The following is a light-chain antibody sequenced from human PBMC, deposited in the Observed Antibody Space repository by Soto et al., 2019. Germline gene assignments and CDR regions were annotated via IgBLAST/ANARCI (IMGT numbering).Light chain of an antibody. CDR1: QSVSSNF. V-gene: IGKV3-20*01. J-gene: IGKJ5*01. CDR2: AAS. Sequence: EIVLTQSPGTLSLSPGERATLSCRASQSVSSNFLAWFQQQPGQAPRLLVYAASRRGTGIPDRFSGSGSGTDFTLTISRLEPEDFAVYFCQQYGGSPITFGQGTRLEIK. CDR3: QQYGGSPIT.